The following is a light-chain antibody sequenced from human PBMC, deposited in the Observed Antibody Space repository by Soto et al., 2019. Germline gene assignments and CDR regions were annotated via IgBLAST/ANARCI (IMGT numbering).Light chain of an antibody. V-gene: IGLV2-14*01. J-gene: IGLJ2*01. CDR2: KVT. CDR3: NSHTTNSTLV. CDR1: SSDVGGYNY. Sequence: QSVLTQPASVSGSPGQSITISCTGTSSDVGGYNYVSWYQQHPGKAPKLLIYKVTNRPSGVSNRFSGSKSGNTASLTISGLRAEDEADYYCNSHTTNSTLVFGGGTKVTVL.